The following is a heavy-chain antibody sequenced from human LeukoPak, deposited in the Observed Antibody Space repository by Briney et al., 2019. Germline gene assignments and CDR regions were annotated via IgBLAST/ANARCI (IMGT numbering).Heavy chain of an antibody. CDR2: ISGSGRGGRT. V-gene: IGHV3-23*01. D-gene: IGHD2-15*01. CDR3: AKSGLNRFDY. CDR1: GFTFNTYA. J-gene: IGHJ4*02. Sequence: GGSLRLSCATSGFTFNTYAMSWVRQAPGKGLEWVSNISGSGRGGRTYYADSVKGRFTISRDNSKNTLYLQMSSLRAEDAAVYYCAKSGLNRFDYWGQGTLVTVSS.